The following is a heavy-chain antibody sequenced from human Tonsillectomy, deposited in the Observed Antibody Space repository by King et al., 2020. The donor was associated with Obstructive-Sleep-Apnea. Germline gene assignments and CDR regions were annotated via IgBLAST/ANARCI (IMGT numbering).Heavy chain of an antibody. V-gene: IGHV3-30-3*01. CDR2: ISNSGNNK. CDR3: ARGRDYGMDV. CDR1: GFIFSSDA. J-gene: IGHJ6*02. Sequence: QLVQSGGGVVQPGRSLRLSCAGSGFIFSSDALDWVRQAPGKGLEWGAFISNSGNNKNYADSVKGRLSISRDNSNNTLYLQMNSLRAEDTAVYYCARGRDYGMDVWGQGTTVTVSS.